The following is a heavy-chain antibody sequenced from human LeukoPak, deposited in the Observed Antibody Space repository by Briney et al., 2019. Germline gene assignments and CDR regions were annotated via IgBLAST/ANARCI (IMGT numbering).Heavy chain of an antibody. CDR2: IRSSSSYI. D-gene: IGHD3-22*01. Sequence: GGSLRLSCAASGFIFSGYSMNWVRQAPGKGLEWVSFIRSSSSYIYYADSVKGRFTISRDNAKNSLHLQMNSLRAEDTAVYYCARGNDYYDSSGYYYWGQGTLVTVSS. CDR3: ARGNDYYDSSGYYY. V-gene: IGHV3-21*01. CDR1: GFIFSGYS. J-gene: IGHJ4*02.